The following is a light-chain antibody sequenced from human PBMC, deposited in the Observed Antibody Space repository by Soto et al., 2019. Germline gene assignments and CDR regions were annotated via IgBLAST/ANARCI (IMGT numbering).Light chain of an antibody. CDR3: SSYTSTSTLGV. Sequence: QSALTQPASVSGSPGQSITISCTGTNSDIGGYNYVSWYQQRPGRAPKLMLYEVSNRPSGASNRFSGSKSGNTASLTISGLQAEDEADYYCSSYTSTSTLGVFGGGTKLTVL. J-gene: IGLJ3*02. CDR1: NSDIGGYNY. CDR2: EVS. V-gene: IGLV2-14*01.